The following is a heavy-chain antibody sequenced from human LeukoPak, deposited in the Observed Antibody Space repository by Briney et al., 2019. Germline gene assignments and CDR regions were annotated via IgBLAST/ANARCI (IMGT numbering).Heavy chain of an antibody. CDR3: AREYCSSTSCPFDY. D-gene: IGHD2-2*01. Sequence: GGSLRLSCAACGFTLCSYWMLGVPHAPGKGLVWVSHINREGSSTLSAASVKGRFTISKANAKNTLYLQMNSLRAEDTAVYYCAREYCSSTSCPFDYWGQGTLVT. CDR1: GFTLCSYW. CDR2: INREGSST. J-gene: IGHJ4*02. V-gene: IGHV3-74*01.